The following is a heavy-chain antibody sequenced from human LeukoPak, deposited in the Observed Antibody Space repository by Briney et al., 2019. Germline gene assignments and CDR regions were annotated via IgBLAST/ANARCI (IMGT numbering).Heavy chain of an antibody. D-gene: IGHD3-10*01. Sequence: PGGSLRLSCAASGFTFSNCGMHWVRQAPGKGLEWVAIISYDRSNEYYADSVKGRFTISRDNSKNTLYLQMNRLTAEDTAVYYCAKGDYGSGSFDYWGQGTLVTVS. V-gene: IGHV3-30*18. CDR1: GFTFSNCG. J-gene: IGHJ4*02. CDR2: ISYDRSNE. CDR3: AKGDYGSGSFDY.